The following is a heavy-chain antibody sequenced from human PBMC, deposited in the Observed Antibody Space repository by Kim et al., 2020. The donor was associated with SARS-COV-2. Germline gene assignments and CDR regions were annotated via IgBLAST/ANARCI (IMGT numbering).Heavy chain of an antibody. CDR3: AKVGITMVRGVLNYFDY. Sequence: GGSLRLSCAASGFTFSSYGMHWVRQAPGKGLEWVAVIWYDGSNKYYADSVKGRFTISRDNSKNTLYLQMNSLRAEDTAVYYCAKVGITMVRGVLNYFDYWGQGTLVTVSS. V-gene: IGHV3-33*06. D-gene: IGHD3-10*01. CDR2: IWYDGSNK. CDR1: GFTFSSYG. J-gene: IGHJ4*02.